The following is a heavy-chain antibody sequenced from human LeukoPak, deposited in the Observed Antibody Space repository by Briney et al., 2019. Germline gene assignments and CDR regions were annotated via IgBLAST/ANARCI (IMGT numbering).Heavy chain of an antibody. V-gene: IGHV4-39*01. CDR3: ATLPMIDYGVNNWFDP. J-gene: IGHJ5*02. CDR2: IYYSGST. Sequence: SETLSLTCTVSGGSISNIRDYWGWIRQPPGKGLEWIGSIYYSGSTDYNPSLKSRVTISVDTSKNQFSLKLSSVTAADTAVYYCATLPMIDYGVNNWFDPWGQGTLVTVSS. CDR1: GGSISNIRDY. D-gene: IGHD4-17*01.